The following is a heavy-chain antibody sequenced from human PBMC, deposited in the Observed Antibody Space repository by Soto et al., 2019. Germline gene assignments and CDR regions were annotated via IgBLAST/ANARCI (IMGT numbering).Heavy chain of an antibody. CDR2: IYYSGST. Sequence: PSETLSLTCTVSGGSISRGGYYWSWIRQHPGKGLEWIGYIYYSGSTHYNPSLKRRVTISVDRSKNHFALQMSSVTAADTAVYYCAKNLPRTGRFDYWGQGSLVTVSS. CDR1: GGSISRGGYY. CDR3: AKNLPRTGRFDY. V-gene: IGHV4-31*03. J-gene: IGHJ4*02.